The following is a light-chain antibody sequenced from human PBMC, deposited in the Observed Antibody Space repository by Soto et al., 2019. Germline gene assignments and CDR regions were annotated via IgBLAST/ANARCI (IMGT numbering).Light chain of an antibody. V-gene: IGLV2-14*01. J-gene: IGLJ1*01. Sequence: QSALTQPASVSGSPGQSITISCTGTSTDVGRYNYVSWYQQHPGKAPKLMIYDVANRPSGVSNRFSGSKSGITASLTISGLQAEYEADYYCSSYTTSSTYVFGTGTKVTVL. CDR2: DVA. CDR3: SSYTTSSTYV. CDR1: STDVGRYNY.